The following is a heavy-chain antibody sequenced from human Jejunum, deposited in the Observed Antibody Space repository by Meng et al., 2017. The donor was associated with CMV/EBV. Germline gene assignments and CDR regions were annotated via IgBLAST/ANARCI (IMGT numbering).Heavy chain of an antibody. J-gene: IGHJ4*02. Sequence: FGRYWIHWVRQAPGKGLEWVSSISSSSRYIFYADSVKGRFTISRDNAKNSLYLQMNGLRAEDTAVYYCARGRASGYYYILDYWGQGTLVTVSS. V-gene: IGHV3-21*01. D-gene: IGHD3-22*01. CDR3: ARGRASGYYYILDY. CDR1: FGRYW. CDR2: ISSSSRYI.